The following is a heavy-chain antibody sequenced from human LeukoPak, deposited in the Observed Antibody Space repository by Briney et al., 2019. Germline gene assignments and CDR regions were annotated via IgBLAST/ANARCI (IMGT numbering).Heavy chain of an antibody. CDR2: ISYDGSNK. D-gene: IGHD2-15*01. CDR3: ARAGCSGGSCYFGNWFDP. CDR1: GFTFSSYA. V-gene: IGHV3-30*04. J-gene: IGHJ5*02. Sequence: PGGSLGLSCAASGFTFSSYAMHWVRQAPGKGLEWVAVISYDGSNKYYADSVKGRFTISRDNSKNTLYLQMNSLRAEDTAVYYCARAGCSGGSCYFGNWFDPWGQGTLVTVSS.